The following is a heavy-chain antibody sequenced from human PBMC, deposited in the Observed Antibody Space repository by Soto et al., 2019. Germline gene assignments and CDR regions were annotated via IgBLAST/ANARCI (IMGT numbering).Heavy chain of an antibody. V-gene: IGHV1-18*04. CDR1: GYIFINYA. CDR2: TNSYDGNT. CDR3: SRGPHYYDSGRHSWSTAV. D-gene: IGHD3-10*01. Sequence: HVQLVQSGAEVKKPGASIKVSCKTSGYIFINYAITWVRQAPGQGLEWMGWTNSYDGNTNYAENLPGRVTMTTDTSTTTAYMELRSLSPDDTDVYYCSRGPHYYDSGRHSWSTAVWGQGTLVTVAS. J-gene: IGHJ4*02.